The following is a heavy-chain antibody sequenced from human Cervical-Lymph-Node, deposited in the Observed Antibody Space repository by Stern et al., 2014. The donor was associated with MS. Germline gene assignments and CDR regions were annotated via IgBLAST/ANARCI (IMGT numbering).Heavy chain of an antibody. CDR2: IIPLFGTA. CDR3: AREIRGSGSYEYYYGMDV. CDR1: GGTFSSYA. J-gene: IGHJ6*02. D-gene: IGHD1-26*01. V-gene: IGHV1-69*01. Sequence: QVQLVQSGAEVKKPGSSVKVSCKASGGTFSSYAISWVRQAPGQGLEWMGGIIPLFGTANYAQKFQGRVTITADESTSTAYMELSSLRSEDTAVYYCAREIRGSGSYEYYYGMDVWGQGTTVTVSS.